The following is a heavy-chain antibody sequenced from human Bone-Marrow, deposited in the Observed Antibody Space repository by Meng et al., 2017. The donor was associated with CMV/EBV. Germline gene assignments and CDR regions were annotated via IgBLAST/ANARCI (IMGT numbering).Heavy chain of an antibody. CDR1: GFTFSSYE. V-gene: IGHV3-21*01. CDR2: ISSTSDYI. Sequence: GESLKIYCAASGFTFSSYEMNWVRQAPGKGLEWVSSISSTSDYIDYADSLKGRFTISRDNAKNSLYLQMNSLRAEDTAAYYCARGPLYSISSGTYYFGMDVWGQGTTVTVSS. J-gene: IGHJ6*02. CDR3: ARGPLYSISSGTYYFGMDV. D-gene: IGHD6-6*01.